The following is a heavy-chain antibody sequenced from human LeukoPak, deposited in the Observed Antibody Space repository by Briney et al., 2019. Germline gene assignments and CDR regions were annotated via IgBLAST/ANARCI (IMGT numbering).Heavy chain of an antibody. CDR3: ARFKSGGAAADY. J-gene: IGHJ4*02. CDR1: GGSISSYY. D-gene: IGHD6-13*01. CDR2: IYYSGST. V-gene: IGHV4-59*01. Sequence: PSETLSLTCTVSGGSISSYYWSWIRQPPGKGLEWIGYIYYSGSTNYNPSLKSRVTISVDTSKNQFSLKLSSVTAADTAVYYCARFKSGGAAADYWGQGTLVTVSS.